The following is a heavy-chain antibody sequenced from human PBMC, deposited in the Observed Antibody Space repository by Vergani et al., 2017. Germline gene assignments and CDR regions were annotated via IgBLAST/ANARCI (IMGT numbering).Heavy chain of an antibody. CDR1: GGTFSNHG. J-gene: IGHJ4*02. Sequence: QVQLVQSGAEVKKPGSSVKLSCKASGGTFSNHGISWVRQAPGQGLEWLGWITAYNGDPKYTRRLQDRITLTTDPSTATVYLELRSLRSDDTAVYYCARDFAGECNSDRCYTGGLWGQGTLVTVSS. CDR2: ITAYNGDP. CDR3: ARDFAGECNSDRCYTGGL. D-gene: IGHD2/OR15-2a*01. V-gene: IGHV1-18*01.